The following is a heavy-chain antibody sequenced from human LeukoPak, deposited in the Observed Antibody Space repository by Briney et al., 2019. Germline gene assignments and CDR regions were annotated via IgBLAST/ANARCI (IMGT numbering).Heavy chain of an antibody. J-gene: IGHJ3*02. D-gene: IGHD3-22*01. V-gene: IGHV1-46*01. CDR2: INPSGGST. CDR1: GYTFTSYY. CDR3: ARKAVVITFQAWGNAFDI. Sequence: GASVKVSCKASGYTFTSYYMHWVRQAPGQGLEWMGIINPSGGSTSYAQKFQGRVTMTRDMSTSTVYMELSSLRSEDTAVYYCARKAVVITFQAWGNAFDIWGQGTMVTVSS.